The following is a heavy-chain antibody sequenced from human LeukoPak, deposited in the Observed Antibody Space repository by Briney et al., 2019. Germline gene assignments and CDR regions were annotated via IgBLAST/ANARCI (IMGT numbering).Heavy chain of an antibody. V-gene: IGHV4-31*03. D-gene: IGHD3-22*01. CDR3: ARDPGYYDSSGYYYLSAFDI. Sequence: SETLSLICTVSAGSISSGGYYCSWIRQHPGKGLEWLGYIYYSGSPYYSPSLKSRVTISVDTSKNQFSLKLSSVTAADTAVYYCARDPGYYDSSGYYYLSAFDIWGQGTMVTVSS. J-gene: IGHJ3*02. CDR1: AGSISSGGYY. CDR2: IYYSGSP.